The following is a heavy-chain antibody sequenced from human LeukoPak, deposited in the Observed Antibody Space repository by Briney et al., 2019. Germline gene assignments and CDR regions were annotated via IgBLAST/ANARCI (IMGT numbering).Heavy chain of an antibody. CDR2: TSSDLNVK. D-gene: IGHD3-10*01. V-gene: IGHV3-30*03. Sequence: GGSLRLSCAASGFIFSSYAMNWVRQAPGKGLEWVAVTSSDLNVKLYADSVKGRFTISRDNSRSTLYLQMNSLRPEDTAIYYCAREGYYGSGSPPSLYFDYWGQGTLVTVSS. J-gene: IGHJ4*02. CDR1: GFIFSSYA. CDR3: AREGYYGSGSPPSLYFDY.